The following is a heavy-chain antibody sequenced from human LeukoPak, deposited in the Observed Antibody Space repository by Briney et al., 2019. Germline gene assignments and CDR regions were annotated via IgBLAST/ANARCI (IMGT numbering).Heavy chain of an antibody. CDR1: GFTFSRFW. V-gene: IGHV3-74*01. J-gene: IGHJ3*02. D-gene: IGHD2-15*01. Sequence: PGGSLRLSCAASGFTFSRFWMHWVRHAPGKGLVWVSRINTDGSSTYYADSVKGRFTISRDNAKNTLFLQMNSLRADDTAVYYCARGRCSGGTCNDPAFDTWGQGTMVTVSS. CDR3: ARGRCSGGTCNDPAFDT. CDR2: INTDGSST.